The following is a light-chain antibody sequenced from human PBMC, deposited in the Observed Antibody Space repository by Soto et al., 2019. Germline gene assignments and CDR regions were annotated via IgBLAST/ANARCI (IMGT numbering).Light chain of an antibody. J-gene: IGLJ2*01. CDR1: SDDVGGFNY. V-gene: IGLV2-14*01. CDR3: SSYTRTTTVV. Sequence: QSVLTQPASVSGSPGQSITISCTGTSDDVGGFNYVSWHQQYPGTAPKLLISEVSNRPSGVSDRFSGPKSGNTASLTISGLQAEDEADYYCSSYTRTTTVVFGGGTKVTVL. CDR2: EVS.